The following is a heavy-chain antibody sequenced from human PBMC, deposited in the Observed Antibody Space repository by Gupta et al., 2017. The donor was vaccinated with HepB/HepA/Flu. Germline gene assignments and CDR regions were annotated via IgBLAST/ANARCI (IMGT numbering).Heavy chain of an antibody. J-gene: IGHJ2*01. Sequence: QVQLVQSGAEVKKPGSSVKVSCKASGGTFSSYAISWVRQAPGQGLEWMGGIIPIFGTANYAQKFQGRVTITADESTSTAYMELSSLRAEDTAVYYCARGGREVTLSIYWYFDLWGRGTLVTVSS. D-gene: IGHD4-23*01. CDR3: ARGGREVTLSIYWYFDL. V-gene: IGHV1-69*01. CDR2: IIPIFGTA. CDR1: GGTFSSYA.